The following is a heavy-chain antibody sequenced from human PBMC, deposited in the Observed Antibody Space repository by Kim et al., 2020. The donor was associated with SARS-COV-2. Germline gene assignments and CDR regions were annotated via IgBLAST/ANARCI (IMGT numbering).Heavy chain of an antibody. CDR3: AREWFPGYSSSWYPELYYFDY. D-gene: IGHD6-13*01. V-gene: IGHV6-1*01. J-gene: IGHJ4*02. CDR2: TYYRSKWYN. CDR1: GDSVSSNSAA. Sequence: SQTLSLTCAISGDSVSSNSAAWNWIRQSPSRGLEWLGRTYYRSKWYNDYAVSVKSRITINPDTSKNQFSLQLNSVTPEDTAVYYCAREWFPGYSSSWYPELYYFDYWGQGTLVTVSS.